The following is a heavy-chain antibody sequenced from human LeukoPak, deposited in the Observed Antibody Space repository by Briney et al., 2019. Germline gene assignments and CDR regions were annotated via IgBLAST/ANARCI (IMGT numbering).Heavy chain of an antibody. D-gene: IGHD2-15*01. CDR1: GGSFSGYY. V-gene: IGHV4-34*01. CDR3: ARCRGGIMYKYYFDY. Sequence: PSETLSLTCAVYGGSFSGYYWSWIRQPPGKGLEWIGEINHSGSTNYNPSLKSRVTISVDTSKNQLSLKLSSVTAADTAVYYCARCRGGIMYKYYFDYWGQGTLVTVSS. J-gene: IGHJ4*02. CDR2: INHSGST.